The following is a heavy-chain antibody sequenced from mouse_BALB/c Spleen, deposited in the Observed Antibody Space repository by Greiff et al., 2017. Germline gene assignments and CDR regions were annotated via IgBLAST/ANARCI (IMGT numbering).Heavy chain of an antibody. V-gene: IGHV2-6-4*01. J-gene: IGHJ3*01. D-gene: IGHD1-1*01. CDR2: IWGGGST. Sequence: VQGVESGPGLVAPSQSLSITCTVSGFSLTRYSVHWVRQPPGKGLEWLGMIWGGGSTDYNSALKSRLSISKDNSKSQVFLKMNRLQTDDTAMYCCAREGNYYGSSCGFAYWGQGTLVTVSA. CDR3: AREGNYYGSSCGFAY. CDR1: GFSLTRYS.